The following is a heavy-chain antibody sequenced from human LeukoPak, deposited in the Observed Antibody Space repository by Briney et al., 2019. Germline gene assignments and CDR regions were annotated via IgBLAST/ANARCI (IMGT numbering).Heavy chain of an antibody. CDR1: GFTFNSYS. CDR3: AKVQSDIVGAMFFAFDV. Sequence: GGSLRLSCGVSGFTFNSYSMNWVRQAPGKGLEWVASIIGSGSEMFYADSLKGRFTISRDNSENPLYLQMNSLRVEDTAVYYCAKVQSDIVGAMFFAFDVWGQGTMVSVSS. CDR2: IIGSGSEM. D-gene: IGHD1-26*01. V-gene: IGHV3-21*06. J-gene: IGHJ3*01.